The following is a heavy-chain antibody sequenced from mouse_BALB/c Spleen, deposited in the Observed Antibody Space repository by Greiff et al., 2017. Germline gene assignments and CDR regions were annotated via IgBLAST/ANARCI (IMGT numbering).Heavy chain of an antibody. CDR1: GFTFSSFG. Sequence: EVQLVESGGGLVQPGGSRKLSCAASGFTFSSFGMHWVRQAPEKGLVWVAYISSCSSTIYYADTVKGRFTISRDNPKNTLFLQMTSLRSEDTAMYYCAKSGGNYLPCDIDYWGQGTSVTVSS. J-gene: IGHJ4*01. V-gene: IGHV5-17*02. CDR3: AKSGGNYLPCDIDY. CDR2: ISSCSSTI. D-gene: IGHD2-1*01.